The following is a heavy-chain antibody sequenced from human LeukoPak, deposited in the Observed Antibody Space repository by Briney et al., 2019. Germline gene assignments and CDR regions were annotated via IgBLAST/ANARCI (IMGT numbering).Heavy chain of an antibody. CDR3: AKDRSYYDTGGYYQVDY. CDR1: GFTFSSYA. Sequence: GGFLRLSCAASGFTFSSYAMSWVRQAPGKGLEWVSAISGLGDTTYYADSVKGRFTISRDNSKNMLYLQMNSLRTEDTAVYYCAKDRSYYDTGGYYQVDYWGQGTLVTVSS. D-gene: IGHD3-22*01. CDR2: ISGLGDTT. J-gene: IGHJ4*02. V-gene: IGHV3-23*01.